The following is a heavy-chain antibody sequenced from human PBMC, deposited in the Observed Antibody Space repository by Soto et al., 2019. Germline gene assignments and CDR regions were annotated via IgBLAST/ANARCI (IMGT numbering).Heavy chain of an antibody. Sequence: ASVKVSCKASGYAFSSNDINWVRQATGQGLEWMGWMNPNSGNIGYAQKFQGRVTMTRDTSISTAYMELSSLGSEDTAVYYCATDYGSGSTSLYVIDGWGQGTTVTVYS. J-gene: IGHJ6*01. V-gene: IGHV1-8*02. CDR3: ATDYGSGSTSLYVIDG. D-gene: IGHD3-10*01. CDR2: MNPNSGNI. CDR1: GYAFSSND.